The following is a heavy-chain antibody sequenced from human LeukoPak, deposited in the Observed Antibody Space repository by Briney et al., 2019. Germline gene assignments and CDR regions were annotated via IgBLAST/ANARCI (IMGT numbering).Heavy chain of an antibody. CDR1: GGSFSGYY. D-gene: IGHD4-17*01. J-gene: IGHJ3*02. CDR3: ARGRRTVTTRRDAFDI. V-gene: IGHV4-34*01. Sequence: SETLSLTCAVYGGSFSGYYWSWIRQPPGKGLEWIGEINHSGSTNYNPSLKGRVTISVDTSKNQFSLKLSSVTAADTAVYYCARGRRTVTTRRDAFDIWGQGTMVTVSS. CDR2: INHSGST.